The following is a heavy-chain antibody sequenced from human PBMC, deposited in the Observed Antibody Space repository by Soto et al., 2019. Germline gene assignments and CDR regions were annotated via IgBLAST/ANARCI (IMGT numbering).Heavy chain of an antibody. CDR2: IIPIPDIT. D-gene: IGHD3-3*01. V-gene: IGHV1-69*08. Sequence: QVQLVQSGAEVRKPGSSVKLSCRAPGGTFSTYIISWVRQAPGQGLEWMGRIIPIPDITNYAQKFQGRVTVTADRSTSTAYMELTSLKSEDTAVYYCARDRITTRGDAFDLWGQGTRVTVSS. J-gene: IGHJ3*01. CDR3: ARDRITTRGDAFDL. CDR1: GGTFSTYI.